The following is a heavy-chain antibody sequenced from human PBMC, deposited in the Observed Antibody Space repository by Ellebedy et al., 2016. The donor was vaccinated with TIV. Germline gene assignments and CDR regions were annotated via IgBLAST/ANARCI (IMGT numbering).Heavy chain of an antibody. CDR1: GFTFRSYW. CDR2: IYHDGSET. CDR3: ARRGSYGDYAVQSNNWFDR. Sequence: PGGSLRLSCAASGFTFRSYWMSWVRQAPGKGLEWVANIYHDGSETYSVDSVKGRFTISRDNAKNSLYLQMNSLRVEDTAVYYCARRGSYGDYAVQSNNWFDRWGQGTLVTVYS. D-gene: IGHD3-16*01. J-gene: IGHJ5*02. V-gene: IGHV3-7*01.